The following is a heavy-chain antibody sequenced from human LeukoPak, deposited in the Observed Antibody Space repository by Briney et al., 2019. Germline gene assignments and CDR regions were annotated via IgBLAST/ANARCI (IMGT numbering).Heavy chain of an antibody. CDR3: ARATPPDY. V-gene: IGHV3-74*01. J-gene: IGHJ4*02. CDR1: GFTFVSFW. D-gene: IGHD4-23*01. Sequence: AGRSLRLSCAASGFTFVSFWMHWVRQAPGKGLGWVSRINSDGSSTSYADSVKGRFTNSRDNAKNTLYLQMNSLRAEDTAVYYCARATPPDYWGQGTLVTVSS. CDR2: INSDGSST.